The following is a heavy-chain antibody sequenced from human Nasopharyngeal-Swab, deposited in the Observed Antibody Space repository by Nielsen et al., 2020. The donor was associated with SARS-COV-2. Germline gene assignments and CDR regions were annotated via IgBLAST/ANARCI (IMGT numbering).Heavy chain of an antibody. Sequence: ASVKVSCKASGYTFTSYDINWVRQATGQGLEWMGWMNPNSGNTGYAQKFQGRVTMTRNTSISTAYMELSSLRSEDTAVYYCARGGTSYYYDSSGYPSWYFDLWGRGTLVTVSS. V-gene: IGHV1-8*01. CDR3: ARGGTSYYYDSSGYPSWYFDL. D-gene: IGHD3-22*01. J-gene: IGHJ2*01. CDR2: MNPNSGNT. CDR1: GYTFTSYD.